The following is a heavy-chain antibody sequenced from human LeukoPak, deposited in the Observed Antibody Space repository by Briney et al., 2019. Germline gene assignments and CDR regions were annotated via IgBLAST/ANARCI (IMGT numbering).Heavy chain of an antibody. V-gene: IGHV3-48*01. D-gene: IGHD1-1*01. CDR2: IRSSSTI. CDR3: ARDENWSFDY. J-gene: IGHJ4*02. Sequence: GGSLRLSCAASGFTFSDYSMNWVRQAPGKGLEWISYIRSSSTIYYADSVKGRLTISRDNAKNSLYLQMNSLRAEDTAVYYCARDENWSFDYWGQGTLVTVSS. CDR1: GFTFSDYS.